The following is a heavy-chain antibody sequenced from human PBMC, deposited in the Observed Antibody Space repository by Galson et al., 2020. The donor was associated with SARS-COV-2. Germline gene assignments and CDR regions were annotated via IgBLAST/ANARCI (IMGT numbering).Heavy chain of an antibody. D-gene: IGHD6-19*01. CDR2: IFFDGSDK. V-gene: IGHV3-33*01. Sequence: GESLKISCAASGFTISSHAMHWVRQAPGKGLEWVAQIFFDGSDKYYGGSVKGRFTISRDSSKNTVYLQMNNLRADDTAVYYCARDGQTSSGWAFDYWGQGTLVTVSS. CDR3: ARDGQTSSGWAFDY. J-gene: IGHJ4*02. CDR1: GFTISSHA.